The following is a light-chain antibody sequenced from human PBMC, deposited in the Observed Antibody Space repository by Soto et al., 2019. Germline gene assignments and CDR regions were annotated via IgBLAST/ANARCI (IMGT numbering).Light chain of an antibody. J-gene: IGKJ1*01. CDR2: GAS. CDR3: EQYINWPRT. CDR1: QSVSSY. Sequence: EIVLTHSPATLSLSPGERATLSFRASQSVSSYLAWYQQKPGQAPRLLIYGASTRATGIPARFSGSGSGTEFTLTISSLQSEDFAVYYCEQYINWPRTFGQGTKVDI. V-gene: IGKV3-15*01.